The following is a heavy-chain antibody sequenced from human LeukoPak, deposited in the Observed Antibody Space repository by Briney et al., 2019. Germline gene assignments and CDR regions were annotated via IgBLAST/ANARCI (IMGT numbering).Heavy chain of an antibody. CDR2: IYSAGST. V-gene: IGHV3-53*01. D-gene: IGHD4-17*01. Sequence: TGGSLRLSCAASGFTVSTNYMNWVRQAPGKGLEWVSVIYSAGSTYYADSVKGRFTISRDNSKNTLYLQMNSLRAEDTAVYYCARDTVTTFRFRDYYYYGMDVWGQGTTVTVSS. CDR3: ARDTVTTFRFRDYYYYGMDV. J-gene: IGHJ6*02. CDR1: GFTVSTNY.